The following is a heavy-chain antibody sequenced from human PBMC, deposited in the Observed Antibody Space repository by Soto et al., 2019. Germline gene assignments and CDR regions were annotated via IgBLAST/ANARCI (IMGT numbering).Heavy chain of an antibody. D-gene: IGHD2-21*02. V-gene: IGHV1-2*02. CDR2: INPRNGDT. Sequence: QVQLVQSGAELKKPGASVKVSCKVSGYTFTGNYMHWMRQAPGQGPEWMGWINPRNGDTDYAQKFQGRVTITSDTSISTAYMDLSRLTSDDTAIYCCVIGGGVDVVTPTRIVFDYWGQGALLTVSS. J-gene: IGHJ4*02. CDR3: VIGGGVDVVTPTRIVFDY. CDR1: GYTFTGNY.